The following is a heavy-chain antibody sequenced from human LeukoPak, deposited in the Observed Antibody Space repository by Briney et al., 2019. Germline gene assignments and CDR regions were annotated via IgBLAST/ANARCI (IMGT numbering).Heavy chain of an antibody. J-gene: IGHJ6*02. V-gene: IGHV1-3*01. Sequence: ASVKVSCKASGYTFTSYAMHWVRQAPGQRLEWMGWINAGNGNTKYSQKFQGRVTITRDTSASTAYMELSSLRSEDTAVYYCAKGIAARLYYYGMDVWGQGTTVTVSS. CDR1: GYTFTSYA. CDR3: AKGIAARLYYYGMDV. D-gene: IGHD6-6*01. CDR2: INAGNGNT.